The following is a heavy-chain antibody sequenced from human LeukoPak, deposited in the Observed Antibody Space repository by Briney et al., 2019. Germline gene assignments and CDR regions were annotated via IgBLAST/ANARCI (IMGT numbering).Heavy chain of an antibody. J-gene: IGHJ5*02. V-gene: IGHV3-23*01. CDR1: GFTFSSYA. CDR3: AKTMSKSSGFP. D-gene: IGHD6-19*01. CDR2: ISGSGGST. Sequence: GGSLRLSCAAPGFTFSSYAMSWVRQAPGKGLEWVSAISGSGGSTYYADSVKGRFTISRDNSKNTLYLQMNSLRAEDTAVYYCAKTMSKSSGFPWGQGTLVTVSS.